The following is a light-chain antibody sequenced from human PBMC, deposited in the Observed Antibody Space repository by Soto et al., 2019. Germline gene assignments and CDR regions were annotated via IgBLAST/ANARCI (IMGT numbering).Light chain of an antibody. CDR2: EAS. CDR1: QTVRNNY. V-gene: IGKV3D-20*02. J-gene: IGKJ1*01. Sequence: VVTRAPGTMTLSPGERATHACRAIQTVRNNYLAWYQQKPGQAPRLLIYEASSRATGIPDRFSGGGSGTDFTLTISSLQSEDFAVYYCQQDNNWPPGTFGQGTKVDIK. CDR3: QQDNNWPPGT.